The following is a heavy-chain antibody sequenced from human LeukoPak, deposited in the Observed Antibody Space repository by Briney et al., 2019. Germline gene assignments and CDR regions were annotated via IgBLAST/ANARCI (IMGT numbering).Heavy chain of an antibody. D-gene: IGHD6-19*01. CDR3: ARDGRDSNGWYFIDY. J-gene: IGHJ4*02. CDR2: IYNSGST. V-gene: IGHV4-4*07. Sequence: SETLSLTCTVSGASISSYYWGWIRQPAGKGLEWIGRIYNSGSTNYNPSLKSRVTISVDTSKNQFSLKLSSVTAADTAVYYCARDGRDSNGWYFIDYWGQGTLVTVSS. CDR1: GASISSYY.